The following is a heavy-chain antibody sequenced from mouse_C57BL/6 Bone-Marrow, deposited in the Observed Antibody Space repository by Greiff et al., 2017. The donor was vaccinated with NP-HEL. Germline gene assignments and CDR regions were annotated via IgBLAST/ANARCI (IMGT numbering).Heavy chain of an antibody. CDR1: GFTFSSYG. CDR2: ISSGGSYT. CDR3: ARVRLGQDY. Sequence: EVKLMESGGDLVKPGGSLKLSCAASGFTFSSYGMSWVRQTPDKRLEWVATISSGGSYTYYPDSVKGRFTISRDNAKNTLYLQMSSLKSEDTAMYYCARVRLGQDYWGQGTTLTVSS. V-gene: IGHV5-6*01. D-gene: IGHD4-1*01. J-gene: IGHJ2*01.